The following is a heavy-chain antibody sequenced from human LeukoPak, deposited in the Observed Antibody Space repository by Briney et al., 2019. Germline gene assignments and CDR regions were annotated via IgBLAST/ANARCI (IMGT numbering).Heavy chain of an antibody. V-gene: IGHV4-34*01. CDR2: INHSGST. J-gene: IGHJ5*02. CDR1: GGSFSGYY. Sequence: PSETLSLTCAVYGGSFSGYYWSWIRQPPGKGLEWIGEINHSGSTNYNPSLKSRVTISVDTSKNHFSLSLRSVTAADTAVYYCARSLYCSRNDCPRNNWFDPWGQGTLVTVSS. D-gene: IGHD2-2*01. CDR3: ARSLYCSRNDCPRNNWFDP.